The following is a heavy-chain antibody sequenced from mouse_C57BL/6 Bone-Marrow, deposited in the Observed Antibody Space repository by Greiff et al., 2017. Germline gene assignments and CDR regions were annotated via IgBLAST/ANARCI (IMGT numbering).Heavy chain of an antibody. D-gene: IGHD2-1*01. CDR3: ARYGNYGFYAMDY. CDR1: GYTFTSYW. V-gene: IGHV1-52*01. CDR2: IDPSDSET. Sequence: QVQLKQPGAELVRPGSSVKLSCKASGYTFTSYWMHWVKQRPIQGLEWIGNIDPSDSETHYNQKFKDKATLTVDKSYSTAYMQLSSLTSEDSAVYYCARYGNYGFYAMDYWGQGTSVTVSS. J-gene: IGHJ4*01.